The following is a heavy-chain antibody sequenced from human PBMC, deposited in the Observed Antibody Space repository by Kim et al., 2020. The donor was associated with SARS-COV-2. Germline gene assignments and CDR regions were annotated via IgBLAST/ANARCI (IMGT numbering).Heavy chain of an antibody. D-gene: IGHD2-21*02. Sequence: GGSLRLSCAASGFMFRSYAMIWVRQAPGKGLQWVSGISDSGGSTYYADSVKGRFTISRDNSKNTLFLQMNSLRAEDTALYYCAKSSCTGDCYRYFDYWGQGTRVTVSS. V-gene: IGHV3-23*01. CDR2: ISDSGGST. CDR1: GFMFRSYA. CDR3: AKSSCTGDCYRYFDY. J-gene: IGHJ4*02.